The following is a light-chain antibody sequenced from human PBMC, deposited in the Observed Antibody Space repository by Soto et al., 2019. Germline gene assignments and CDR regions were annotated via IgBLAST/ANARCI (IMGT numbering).Light chain of an antibody. CDR2: DAS. J-gene: IGKJ3*01. Sequence: EVFMTQSPATLSVSPWDRATLSCRASHSVSNNLAWYQHKPGQAPRLLIYDASTRAPVSPARFSVIGYGTEFTLTISSMQSEYFALFYSQQYNYWPETFGPGTKVDIK. CDR1: HSVSNN. CDR3: QQYNYWPET. V-gene: IGKV3-15*01.